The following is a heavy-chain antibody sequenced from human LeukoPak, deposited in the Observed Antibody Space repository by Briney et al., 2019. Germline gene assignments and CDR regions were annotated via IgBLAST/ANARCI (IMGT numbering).Heavy chain of an antibody. CDR1: GGTFSSYA. Sequence: SVKVSCKASGGTFSSYAISWVRQAPGQGLEWMGRIIPIFGTANYAQKFQGRVTIPTDESTSTAYMELSSLRSEDTAVYYCARDSSGSGSYYINPFDYWGQGTLVTVSS. D-gene: IGHD3-10*01. J-gene: IGHJ4*02. CDR2: IIPIFGTA. CDR3: ARDSSGSGSYYINPFDY. V-gene: IGHV1-69*05.